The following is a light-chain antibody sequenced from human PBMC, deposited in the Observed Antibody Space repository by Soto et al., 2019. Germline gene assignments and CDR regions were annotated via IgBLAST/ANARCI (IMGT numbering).Light chain of an antibody. Sequence: DIQMTQSPSSLSASVGDRVTITCRASQDISKSLNWYQQKSGKAPDLLIYDASNLETGVPSNFSGSGSGTEFTFTISSLQPEDIATYYCQQSHNLPFTFGPGTKVEIK. V-gene: IGKV1-33*01. CDR3: QQSHNLPFT. CDR2: DAS. J-gene: IGKJ3*01. CDR1: QDISKS.